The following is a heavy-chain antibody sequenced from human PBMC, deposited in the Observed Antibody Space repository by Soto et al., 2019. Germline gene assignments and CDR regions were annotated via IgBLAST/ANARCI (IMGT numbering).Heavy chain of an antibody. Sequence: SETLSLTCTVSGGSISSGGYYWSWIRQHPGKGLEWIGYIYYSGSTYYNPSLKSRVTISVDTSKNQFSLKLSSVTAADTAVYYCARGSGIPFGYGYFSPAYYFDYWGQGTLVTVSS. CDR2: IYYSGST. D-gene: IGHD5-18*01. J-gene: IGHJ4*02. CDR1: GGSISSGGYY. V-gene: IGHV4-31*03. CDR3: ARGSGIPFGYGYFSPAYYFDY.